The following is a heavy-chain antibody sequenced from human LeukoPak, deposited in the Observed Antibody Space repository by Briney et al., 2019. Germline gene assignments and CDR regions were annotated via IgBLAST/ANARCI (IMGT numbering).Heavy chain of an antibody. CDR2: IITYNGNT. Sequence: GESLKISCKGSGYSFTSYWIGWVRQMPGKGLEWMGYIITYNGNTNYAQKLQGRVTMTTDTSTSTAYMELRSLRSDDTAVYYCARDSNYGSGSYRKDYWGQGTLVTVSS. CDR1: GYSFTSYW. J-gene: IGHJ4*02. CDR3: ARDSNYGSGSYRKDY. D-gene: IGHD3-10*01. V-gene: IGHV1-18*04.